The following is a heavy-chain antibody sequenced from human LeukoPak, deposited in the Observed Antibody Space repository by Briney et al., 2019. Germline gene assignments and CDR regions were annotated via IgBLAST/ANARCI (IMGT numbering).Heavy chain of an antibody. D-gene: IGHD3-22*01. CDR3: ARDLITMIVVVGYYMDV. J-gene: IGHJ6*03. V-gene: IGHV3-9*01. CDR2: INWNSGSI. CDR1: GFTFDDYA. Sequence: GGSLRLSCAASGFTFDDYAMHWVRQAPGKGLEWVSGINWNSGSIGYADSVKGRFTISRDNSKNTLYLQMNSLRAEDTAVYYCARDLITMIVVVGYYMDVWGKGTTVTVSS.